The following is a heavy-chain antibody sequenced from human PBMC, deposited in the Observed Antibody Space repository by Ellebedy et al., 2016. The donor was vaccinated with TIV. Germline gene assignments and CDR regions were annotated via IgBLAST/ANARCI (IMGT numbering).Heavy chain of an antibody. V-gene: IGHV3-64D*06. CDR2: INADGDT. D-gene: IGHD2-2*02. CDR1: GFTFSSFA. CDR3: VKDLSNTGSYIRPFDY. Sequence: GESLKISCSASGFTFSSFALHWVRQAPGKGLKHVSAINADGDTYFADSVKGRFTISSDNSKNTLYLQMSSLTTEDTAVYYCVKDLSNTGSYIRPFDYWGQGTLVTVSS. J-gene: IGHJ4*02.